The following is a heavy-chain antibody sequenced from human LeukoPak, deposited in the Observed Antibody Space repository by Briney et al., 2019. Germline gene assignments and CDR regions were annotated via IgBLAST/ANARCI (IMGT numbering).Heavy chain of an antibody. CDR2: IYPSDSDT. CDR3: ARHNGATISDVDY. J-gene: IGHJ4*02. V-gene: IGHV5-51*01. CDR1: GGCISSYY. Sequence: ETLSLTCTVSGGCISSYYWSWIRQPAGKGLEWIGMIYPSDSDTRYSPSFQGQVTISADRSISTAYLLWSSLKASDTAMYYCARHNGATISDVDYWGQGTLVTVSS. D-gene: IGHD5-12*01.